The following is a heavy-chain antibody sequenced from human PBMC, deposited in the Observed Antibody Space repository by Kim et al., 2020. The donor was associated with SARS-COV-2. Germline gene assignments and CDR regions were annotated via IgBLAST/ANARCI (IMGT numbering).Heavy chain of an antibody. CDR3: TTAISVVVITGYYGMDV. CDR1: GFTFSNAW. D-gene: IGHD3-22*01. CDR2: IKSKTDGGTT. J-gene: IGHJ6*02. V-gene: IGHV3-15*01. Sequence: GGSLRLSCAASGFTFSNAWMSWVRQAPGKGLEWVGRIKSKTDGGTTDYAAPVKGRFTISRDDSKNTLYLQMNSLKTEDTAVYYCTTAISVVVITGYYGMDVWGQGTTVTVSS.